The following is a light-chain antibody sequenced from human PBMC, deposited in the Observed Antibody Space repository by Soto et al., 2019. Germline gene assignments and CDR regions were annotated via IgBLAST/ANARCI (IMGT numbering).Light chain of an antibody. CDR3: SSYSISTDYL. V-gene: IGLV2-14*01. Sequence: QSALTQPASVSGSPGQSITISCTGTSSDVGGYDYVSWYQLHPGKAPKLMIFEVSNRPSGVSYRFSGSKSGNTASLTISGLQAEDEADYFCSSYSISTDYLVGTGTKLTVL. CDR2: EVS. J-gene: IGLJ1*01. CDR1: SSDVGGYDY.